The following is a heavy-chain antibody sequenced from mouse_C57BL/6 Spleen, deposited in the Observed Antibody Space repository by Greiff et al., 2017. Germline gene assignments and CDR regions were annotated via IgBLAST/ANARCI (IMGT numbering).Heavy chain of an antibody. Sequence: VQLQQSGPGLVQPSQSLSITCTVSGFSLTSYGVHWVRQSPGKGLEWLGVIWSGGSTDYNAAFISRLSISKDNSKSQIFFKMNILQADDTARYYCAREDYGNYFDYWGQGTTLTVSS. CDR2: IWSGGST. J-gene: IGHJ2*01. CDR1: GFSLTSYG. CDR3: AREDYGNYFDY. V-gene: IGHV2-2*01. D-gene: IGHD2-1*01.